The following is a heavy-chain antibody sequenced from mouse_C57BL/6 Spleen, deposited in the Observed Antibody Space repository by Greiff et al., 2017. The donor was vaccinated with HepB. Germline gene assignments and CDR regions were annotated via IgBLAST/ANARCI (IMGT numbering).Heavy chain of an antibody. CDR3: ARNGYDALYSMDY. J-gene: IGHJ4*01. D-gene: IGHD2-2*01. CDR1: GYTFTSYW. Sequence: QVQLQQPGAELVKPGASVQMSCKASGYTFTSYWITWVKQRPGQGLEWIGDIYPGSGSTNYNEKFKSKATLTVDTSSSTAYMQLSSLTSEDSAVYYCARNGYDALYSMDYWGQGTSVTVSS. CDR2: IYPGSGST. V-gene: IGHV1-55*01.